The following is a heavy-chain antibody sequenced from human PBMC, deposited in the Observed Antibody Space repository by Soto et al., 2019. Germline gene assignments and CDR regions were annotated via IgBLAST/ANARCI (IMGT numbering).Heavy chain of an antibody. V-gene: IGHV1-18*01. CDR3: ARDLLNWGSAADAFDI. D-gene: IGHD7-27*01. CDR1: GYTFTSYG. Sequence: ASVKVSCKASGYTFTSYGISWVRQAPGQGLEWMGWISAYNGNTNYAQKLQGRVTMTTDTSTSTAYMELRSLRSDDTAVYYCARDLLNWGSAADAFDIWGQGTMVTVSS. CDR2: ISAYNGNT. J-gene: IGHJ3*02.